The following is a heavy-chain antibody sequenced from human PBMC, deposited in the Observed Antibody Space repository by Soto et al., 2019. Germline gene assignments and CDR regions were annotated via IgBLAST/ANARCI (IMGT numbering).Heavy chain of an antibody. J-gene: IGHJ6*02. D-gene: IGHD3-22*01. V-gene: IGHV1-18*01. CDR2: ISAYNGNT. Sequence: QVQLVQSGAEVKKPGASVKVSCKASGYTFTSYGISWVRQAPGQGLEWMGWISAYNGNTNYAQKLQGRVTMTTDTSTSTAYMELRSLKSDDTAVYYCARVFRSGYFDYYYYYGMDVWGQGTTVTVSS. CDR3: ARVFRSGYFDYYYYYGMDV. CDR1: GYTFTSYG.